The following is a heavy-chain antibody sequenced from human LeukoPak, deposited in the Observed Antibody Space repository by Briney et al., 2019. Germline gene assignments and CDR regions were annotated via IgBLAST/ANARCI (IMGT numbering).Heavy chain of an antibody. J-gene: IGHJ3*02. CDR1: GGTFSSYA. CDR2: IIPILGIA. CDR3: ARDFRPFSSGYYYPLDAFDI. D-gene: IGHD3-22*01. V-gene: IGHV1-69*04. Sequence: SVKVSCKASGGTFSSYAISWVRQAPGQGLEWMGRIIPILGIANYAQKFQGRVTITADKSTSTAYMELSSLRSEDTAVYYYARDFRPFSSGYYYPLDAFDIWGQGTMVTVSS.